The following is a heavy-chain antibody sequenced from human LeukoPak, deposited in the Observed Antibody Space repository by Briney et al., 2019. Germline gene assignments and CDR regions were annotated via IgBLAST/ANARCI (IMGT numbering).Heavy chain of an antibody. CDR1: GFTFSSYG. CDR3: ARDKGSGYYVKGVDY. V-gene: IGHV3-33*01. J-gene: IGHJ4*02. Sequence: GGSLRLSCAASGFTFSSYGMHWVRQAPGKGLEWVAVIWYDGSNKYYTDSVKGRFTISRDNSKNTLYLQMNSLRAEDTAVYYCARDKGSGYYVKGVDYWGQGTLVTVSS. D-gene: IGHD3-9*01. CDR2: IWYDGSNK.